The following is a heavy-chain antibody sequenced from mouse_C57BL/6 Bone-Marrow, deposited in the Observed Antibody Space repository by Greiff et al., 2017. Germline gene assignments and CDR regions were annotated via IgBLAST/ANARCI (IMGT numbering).Heavy chain of an antibody. CDR1: GFSLTSYA. CDR3: ARNYYYGSGGYFDY. CDR2: IWTGGGT. Sequence: QVQLKESGPGLVAPSQSLSITCTVSGFSLTSYAISWVRQPPGKGLEWLGVIWTGGGTNYNSAPKSRLSISKDNSTSQVFLKMNSLQTDDTARYYCARNYYYGSGGYFDYWGQGTPLTVSS. J-gene: IGHJ2*01. V-gene: IGHV2-9-1*01. D-gene: IGHD1-1*01.